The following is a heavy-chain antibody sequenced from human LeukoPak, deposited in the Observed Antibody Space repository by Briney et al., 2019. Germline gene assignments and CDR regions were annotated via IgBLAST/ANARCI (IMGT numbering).Heavy chain of an antibody. CDR3: TRSPPPGATAYGVVDL. D-gene: IGHD3-16*01. Sequence: SETLSLTCTVSGGSISSSSYYWGWIRQPPGKGLEWIGSIYYSGSTYYNPSLKSRVTISVDTSKNQFSLKLSSGTAADTAVYYCTRSPPPGATAYGVVDLWGQGTLVTVSS. CDR1: GGSISSSSYY. CDR2: IYYSGST. J-gene: IGHJ4*02. V-gene: IGHV4-39*01.